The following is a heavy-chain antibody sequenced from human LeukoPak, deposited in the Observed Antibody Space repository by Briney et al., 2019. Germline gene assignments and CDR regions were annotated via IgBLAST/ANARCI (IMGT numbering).Heavy chain of an antibody. V-gene: IGHV3-11*01. Sequence: GGSLRLSCAASGFTFSDYYMSWIRQAPGKGLEWVSYFSSSGSTIYYANSVKGRFTISRDNAKNSLYLQMNSLRAEDTAVYYCARLRRDSSSWYQGANWFDPWGQGTLVTVSS. CDR3: ARLRRDSSSWYQGANWFDP. D-gene: IGHD6-13*01. CDR1: GFTFSDYY. CDR2: FSSSGSTI. J-gene: IGHJ5*02.